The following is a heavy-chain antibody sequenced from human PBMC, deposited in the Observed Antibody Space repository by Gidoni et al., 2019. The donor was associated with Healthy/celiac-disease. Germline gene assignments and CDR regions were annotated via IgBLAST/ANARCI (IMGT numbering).Heavy chain of an antibody. Sequence: QVQLVESGGGVVQPGRSLRLSCAASGFTFSSYGMHWVRQAPGKGLGWVAVISYDGSNKYYADSVKGRFTISRDNSKNTLYLQMNSLRAEDTAVYYCAKDLSYCSSTSCYYYYGMDVWGQGTTVTVSS. D-gene: IGHD2-2*01. CDR1: GFTFSSYG. CDR3: AKDLSYCSSTSCYYYYGMDV. V-gene: IGHV3-30*18. J-gene: IGHJ6*02. CDR2: ISYDGSNK.